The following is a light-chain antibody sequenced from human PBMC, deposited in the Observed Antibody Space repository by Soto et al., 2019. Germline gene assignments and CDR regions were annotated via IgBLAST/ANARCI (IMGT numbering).Light chain of an antibody. V-gene: IGKV3-11*01. CDR1: QSVNSN. CDR2: EAS. J-gene: IGKJ4*01. Sequence: EIVLTQSPATLSLSPGERATLSCRASQSVNSNLAWYQQRPGQAPRLLLYEASNRATGIPARFSGSGSGTDFTLTISDLEPEDSAVYDCKQRASWPPLTFGGGTKVEIK. CDR3: KQRASWPPLT.